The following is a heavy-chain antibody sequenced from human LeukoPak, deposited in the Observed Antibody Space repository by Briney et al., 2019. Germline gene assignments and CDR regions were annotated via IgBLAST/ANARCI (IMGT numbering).Heavy chain of an antibody. CDR2: IYHSGST. V-gene: IGHV4-34*01. D-gene: IGHD1-1*01. CDR1: GFTFSDYY. Sequence: PGGSLRLSCAASGFTFSDYYMSWIRQAPGKGLEWIGYIYHSGSTYYNPSLKSRVTISVDRSKNQFSLKLSSVTAADMAVYYCARGQLEPTYFDYWGQGTLVTVSS. J-gene: IGHJ4*02. CDR3: ARGQLEPTYFDY.